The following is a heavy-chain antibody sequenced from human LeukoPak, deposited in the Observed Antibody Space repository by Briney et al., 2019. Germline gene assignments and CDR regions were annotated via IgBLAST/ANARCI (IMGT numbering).Heavy chain of an antibody. D-gene: IGHD2-21*02. CDR3: ARDVVVVAAIGNWFDP. CDR2: IYTSGST. J-gene: IGHJ5*02. CDR1: GGSISSGSYY. Sequence: PSETLSLTCTVSGGSISSGSYYWSWTRQPAGKGLEWIGRIYTSGSTNYNPSLKSRVTISVDTSKNQFSLKLSSVTAADTAVYYCARDVVVVAAIGNWFDPWGQGTLVTVSS. V-gene: IGHV4-61*02.